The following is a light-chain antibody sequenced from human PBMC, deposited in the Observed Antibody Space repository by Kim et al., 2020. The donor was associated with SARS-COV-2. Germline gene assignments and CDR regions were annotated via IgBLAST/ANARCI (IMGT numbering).Light chain of an antibody. Sequence: SSELTHDPAVSMALGQTVRFTCQGDSLRSSYASWYQQKRGQAPILVVFAKNNRTSGIPDRFYGSSSGSTDSLPIAGAQAEDEADYYCHARDSISNDVIYGVGTQVTVL. J-gene: IGLJ2*01. CDR1: SLRSSY. CDR3: HARDSISNDVI. CDR2: AKN. V-gene: IGLV3-19*01.